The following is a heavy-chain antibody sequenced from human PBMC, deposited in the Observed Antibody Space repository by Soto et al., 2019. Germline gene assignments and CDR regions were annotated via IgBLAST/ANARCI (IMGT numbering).Heavy chain of an antibody. D-gene: IGHD4-17*01. CDR1: GFTFSSYA. Sequence: EVQLLESGGGLVQPGGSLRLSCAASGFTFSSYAMSWVRQAPGKGLEWVSAISGSGGSTYYADSVKGRFTISRDNSKNTLYLQINSLRAEDTAVYYCAKDLLFTVTTYWFDPWGQGTLVTVSS. CDR2: ISGSGGST. V-gene: IGHV3-23*01. J-gene: IGHJ5*02. CDR3: AKDLLFTVTTYWFDP.